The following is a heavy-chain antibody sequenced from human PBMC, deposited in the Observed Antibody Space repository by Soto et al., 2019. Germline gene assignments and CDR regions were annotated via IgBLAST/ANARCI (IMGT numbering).Heavy chain of an antibody. V-gene: IGHV3-30*18. Sequence: QVQLVESGGGVVQPGRSLRLSCAASGFTFSSYGMHWVRQAPGKGLGWVAVISYDGSNKYYADSVKGRFTISRDNSKNTLYLQMNSLRAEDTAVYYCAKNYGSGSYCLDYWGQGTLVTVSS. CDR3: AKNYGSGSYCLDY. CDR1: GFTFSSYG. CDR2: ISYDGSNK. D-gene: IGHD3-10*01. J-gene: IGHJ4*02.